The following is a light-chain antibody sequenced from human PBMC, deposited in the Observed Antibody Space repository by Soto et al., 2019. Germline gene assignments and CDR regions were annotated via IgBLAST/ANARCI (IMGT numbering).Light chain of an antibody. CDR2: DAS. CDR3: QQYTTSSWT. CDR1: QTIFNW. Sequence: DIQMTQSPSTLSASVGDRVTITCRASQTIFNWLAWYQRKPGRAPNLLIYDASSLQSGVPSTFSGSGSGTDFTLTISRLEPEDFAVYYCQQYTTSSWTFGQGTKVDIK. J-gene: IGKJ1*01. V-gene: IGKV1-5*01.